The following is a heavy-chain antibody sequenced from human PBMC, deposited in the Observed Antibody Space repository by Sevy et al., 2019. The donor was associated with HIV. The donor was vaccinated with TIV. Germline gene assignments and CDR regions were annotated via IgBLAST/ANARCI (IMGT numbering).Heavy chain of an antibody. CDR3: ARERIVGATWGGFDY. CDR2: IYSGGST. Sequence: GGSLRLSCAAPGFTVSRNYMSWVRQAPGKGLEWVSVIYSGGSTYYADSVKGRFTISRDNSKNTLYLQMNSLRAEDTAVYYCARERIVGATWGGFDYWGQGTLVTVSS. D-gene: IGHD1-26*01. J-gene: IGHJ4*02. V-gene: IGHV3-53*01. CDR1: GFTVSRNY.